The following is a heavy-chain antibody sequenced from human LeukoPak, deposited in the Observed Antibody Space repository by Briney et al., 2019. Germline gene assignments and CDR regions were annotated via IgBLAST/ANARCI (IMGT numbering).Heavy chain of an antibody. Sequence: SETLSLTCAVYGGSFSGYYWSWIRQPPGKGLEWIGEINHSGSTNYNPSLKSRVTISVDTSKNQFSLKLSPVTAADTAVYYCARDLPPQPLRFLGNYYYYGMDVWGQGTTVTVSS. J-gene: IGHJ6*02. V-gene: IGHV4-34*01. CDR2: INHSGST. D-gene: IGHD3-3*01. CDR1: GGSFSGYY. CDR3: ARDLPPQPLRFLGNYYYYGMDV.